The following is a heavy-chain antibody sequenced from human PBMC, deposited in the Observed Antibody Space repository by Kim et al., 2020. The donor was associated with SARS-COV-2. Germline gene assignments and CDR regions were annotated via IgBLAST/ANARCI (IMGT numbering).Heavy chain of an antibody. Sequence: GESLKISCKGSGYSFTSYWIGWVRQMPGKGLEWMGIIYPGDSDTRYSPSFQGQVTISADKSISTAYLQWSSLKASDTAMYYCAKSGRWGYYYYGMDVWGQGTTVTVSS. CDR1: GYSFTSYW. CDR3: AKSGRWGYYYYGMDV. J-gene: IGHJ6*02. V-gene: IGHV5-51*01. D-gene: IGHD3-16*01. CDR2: IYPGDSDT.